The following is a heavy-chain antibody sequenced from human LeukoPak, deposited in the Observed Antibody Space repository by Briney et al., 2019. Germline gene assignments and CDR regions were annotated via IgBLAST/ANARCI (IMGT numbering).Heavy chain of an antibody. CDR3: TTETDYYDSSGLLQAEGAFDI. D-gene: IGHD3-22*01. J-gene: IGHJ3*02. CDR1: GITLSTYT. CDR2: IKSKTDGGTT. V-gene: IGHV3-15*01. Sequence: GGSLRLSCGVSGITLSTYTLNWVRQAPGKGLEWVGRIKSKTDGGTTDYAAPVKGRFTISRDDSKNTLYLQMNSLKTEDTAVYYCTTETDYYDSSGLLQAEGAFDIWGQGTMVTVSS.